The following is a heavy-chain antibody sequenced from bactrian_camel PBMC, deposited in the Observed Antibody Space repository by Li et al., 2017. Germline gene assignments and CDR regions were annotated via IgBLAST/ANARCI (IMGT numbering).Heavy chain of an antibody. Sequence: HVQLVESGGGSVQAGGSLRLSCAASGYTGYYCKGWFRQAPGKEREWVAAIYTNDGSTRYADSVKGRFATSKGNAKNTLYLQMNSLKSEDTAMYYCAAAFICDNLATNYVGQGTQVTVS. CDR3: AAAFICDNLATNY. D-gene: IGHD7*01. CDR2: IYTNDGST. J-gene: IGHJ4*01. CDR1: GYTGYYC. V-gene: IGHV3S1*01.